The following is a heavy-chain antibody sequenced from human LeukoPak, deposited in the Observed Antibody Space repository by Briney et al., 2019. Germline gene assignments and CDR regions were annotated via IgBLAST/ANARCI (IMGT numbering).Heavy chain of an antibody. CDR3: ARGRGGRRIYHYYMDV. D-gene: IGHD3-16*01. Sequence: ASVKVSCKASGYTFTSYGISWVRQAPGQGLEWMGWISAYNGNTNYAQKLQGRVTMTTDTSTSTAYMGLSSLRSEDTAVYYCARGRGGRRIYHYYMDVWGKGTTVTISS. CDR2: ISAYNGNT. J-gene: IGHJ6*03. CDR1: GYTFTSYG. V-gene: IGHV1-18*01.